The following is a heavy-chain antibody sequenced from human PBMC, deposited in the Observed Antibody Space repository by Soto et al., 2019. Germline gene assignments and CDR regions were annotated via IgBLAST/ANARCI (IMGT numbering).Heavy chain of an antibody. V-gene: IGHV4-4*02. CDR2: IYHSGST. Sequence: QVQLQDSCPGLVKPSGTLSLTCAVSGGPISSSNWWSWVRHPPGKGLEWIGEIYHSGSTNYNPSVKSRVTISVDKCKSHFSLKLSSVTAADTAVYYCASLKGYSYGPWGQGTLVTVSS. CDR1: GGPISSSNW. D-gene: IGHD5-18*01. J-gene: IGHJ5*02. CDR3: ASLKGYSYGP.